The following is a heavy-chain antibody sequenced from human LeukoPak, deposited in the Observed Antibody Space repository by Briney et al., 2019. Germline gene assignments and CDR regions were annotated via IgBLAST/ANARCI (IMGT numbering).Heavy chain of an antibody. CDR3: ARDPNYGGSVYYLDY. V-gene: IGHV4-59*01. D-gene: IGHD4-23*01. Sequence: SETLSLTCTVSGGSISNYHWSWIRQPPGKGLEWIGYIYISGSTNYHPSLKSRVTMSVDTSKKQFSLKLTSVTAADTAVYYCARDPNYGGSVYYLDYWGQGTLVTVSS. CDR2: IYISGST. J-gene: IGHJ4*02. CDR1: GGSISNYH.